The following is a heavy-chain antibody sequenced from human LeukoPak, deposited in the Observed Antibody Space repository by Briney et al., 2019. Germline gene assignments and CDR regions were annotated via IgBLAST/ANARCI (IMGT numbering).Heavy chain of an antibody. CDR3: ARSPEYSSSWSGPAFDY. CDR2: IIPILGTA. V-gene: IGHV1-69*05. J-gene: IGHJ4*02. CDR1: GGTFSSYA. D-gene: IGHD6-6*01. Sequence: ASVKVSCKASGGTFSSYAISWVRQAPGQGLEWMGGIIPILGTANYAQKFQGRVTITTDESTSTAYMELSSLRSEDTAVYYCARSPEYSSSWSGPAFDYWGQGTLVTVSS.